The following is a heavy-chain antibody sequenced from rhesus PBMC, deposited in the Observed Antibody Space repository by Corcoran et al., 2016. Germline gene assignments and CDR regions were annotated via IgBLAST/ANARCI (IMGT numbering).Heavy chain of an antibody. J-gene: IGHJ6*01. CDR2: NIKKSNVETA. CDR1: GFTFSDYY. Sequence: EVRLVESGGGLVQPGGSLRLSCAASGFTFSDYYMSWVRQALGKGPEWVGFNIKKSNVETAKYAVSVKGRFTISKDDSKSIASLQMNSLKAEDTAVYYCARDGGYNWNYRGLDSWGQGVVVTVSS. D-gene: IGHD1-26*01. CDR3: ARDGGYNWNYRGLDS. V-gene: IGHV3-116*02.